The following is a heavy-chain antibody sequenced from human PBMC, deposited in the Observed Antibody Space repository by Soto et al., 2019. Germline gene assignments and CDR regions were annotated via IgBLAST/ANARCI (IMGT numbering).Heavy chain of an antibody. D-gene: IGHD3-10*01. CDR2: GST. Sequence: PSETLSLTCTVSGDSISSHYWSWIRQPPGKGLEWIGFGSTKYNPSLKSRIRISVDTSKNQFSLNLTSATAADRAVYYCASVSTSASGSYYTLDYWGQGTLVTVSS. CDR1: GDSISSHY. J-gene: IGHJ4*02. CDR3: ASVSTSASGSYYTLDY. V-gene: IGHV4-59*11.